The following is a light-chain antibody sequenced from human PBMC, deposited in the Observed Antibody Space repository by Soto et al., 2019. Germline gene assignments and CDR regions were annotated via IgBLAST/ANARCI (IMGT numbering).Light chain of an antibody. CDR2: DVS. J-gene: IGLJ1*01. V-gene: IGLV2-11*01. CDR1: SSDVGGYNY. CDR3: CSYAGSYTFVYV. Sequence: QSVLTQPRSVSGSPGQSVTISCTGTSSDVGGYNYVSWYQHHPGKAPKLMIYDVSKRPSGVPDRFSGSKSGNTASLTISGLQAEDEADYYCCSYAGSYTFVYVFGTGTKLTVL.